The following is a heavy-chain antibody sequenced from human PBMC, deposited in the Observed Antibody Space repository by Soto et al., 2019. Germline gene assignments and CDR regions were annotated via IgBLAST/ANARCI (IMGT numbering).Heavy chain of an antibody. Sequence: SETLSLTCTVSGGSISSSSYYWGWIRQPPGKGLEWIGSIYYSGSTYYNPSLKSRVTISVDTSKNQFSLKLSSVTAADTAVYYCARLREWLLYPCRAFDIWGQGTMVTVSS. CDR1: GGSISSSSYY. V-gene: IGHV4-39*01. J-gene: IGHJ3*02. CDR2: IYYSGST. D-gene: IGHD3-3*01. CDR3: ARLREWLLYPCRAFDI.